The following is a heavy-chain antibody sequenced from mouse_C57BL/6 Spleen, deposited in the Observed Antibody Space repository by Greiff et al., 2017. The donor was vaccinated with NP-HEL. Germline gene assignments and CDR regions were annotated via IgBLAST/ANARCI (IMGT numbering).Heavy chain of an antibody. V-gene: IGHV1-42*01. CDR3: ARDFDY. J-gene: IGHJ2*01. CDR2: INPSTGGT. Sequence: EVQLQQSGPELVKPGASVKISCKASGYSFTGYYMNWVKQSPEKSLEWIGEINPSTGGTTYNQKFKAKATLTVDKSSSTAYMQLKSLTSEDSAVYYCARDFDYWGRGTTLTVSS. CDR1: GYSFTGYY.